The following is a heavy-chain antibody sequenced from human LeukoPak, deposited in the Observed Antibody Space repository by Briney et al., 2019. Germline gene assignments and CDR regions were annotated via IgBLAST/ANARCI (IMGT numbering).Heavy chain of an antibody. Sequence: SETLSLTCSVSGGSISSSGHYWGWIRQSPEKGLDWIGSIYSNGNTYYNPSVKSRVTISVDTSKNQFSLKLSSVTAADTAVYYCARHGSVTDDAFDIWGQGTMVTVSS. CDR1: GGSISSSGHY. J-gene: IGHJ3*02. CDR2: IYSNGNT. V-gene: IGHV4-39*01. CDR3: ARHGSVTDDAFDI. D-gene: IGHD4-17*01.